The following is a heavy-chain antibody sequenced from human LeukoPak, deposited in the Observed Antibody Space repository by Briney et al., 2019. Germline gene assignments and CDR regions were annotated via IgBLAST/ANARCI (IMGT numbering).Heavy chain of an antibody. V-gene: IGHV4-39*01. J-gene: IGHJ3*02. CDR1: GGSISSSSYY. D-gene: IGHD6-13*01. Sequence: KSSETLSLTCTVSGGSISSSSYYWGWIRQPPGKGLEWIGSTYYSGSTYYNPSLKSRATISVDTSKNQFSLKLSSVTAADTAVYYCARAAAGSFDIWGQGTMVTVSS. CDR2: TYYSGST. CDR3: ARAAAGSFDI.